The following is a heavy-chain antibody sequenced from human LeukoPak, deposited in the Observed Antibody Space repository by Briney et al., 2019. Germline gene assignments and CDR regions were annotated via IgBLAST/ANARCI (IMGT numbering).Heavy chain of an antibody. CDR1: GYTFTNYY. V-gene: IGHV1-46*01. CDR2: INPSGGST. D-gene: IGHD6-19*01. Sequence: ASVKVSCKASGYTFTNYYLHWVRQAPGQGLEWMGIINPSGGSTTYAQKFQGRVTMTRDTSTSTVYMELSSLRSEDTAVYYCARDPRIAEAVKVFDYWGQGALVTVSP. J-gene: IGHJ4*02. CDR3: ARDPRIAEAVKVFDY.